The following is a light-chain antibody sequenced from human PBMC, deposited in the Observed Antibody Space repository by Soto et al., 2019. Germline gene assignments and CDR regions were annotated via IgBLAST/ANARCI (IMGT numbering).Light chain of an antibody. V-gene: IGKV1-17*01. Sequence: DLQMTQSPSSLSASVGDRVTIACRASQNVRSYLNWYQVKPGKAPKLLIFAASTLQSGVPSRFSGSASGTEFTLTISSLQSEDFAVYYCQQYNKWPQWAFGQGTKVDIK. CDR2: AAS. CDR1: QNVRSY. J-gene: IGKJ1*01. CDR3: QQYNKWPQWA.